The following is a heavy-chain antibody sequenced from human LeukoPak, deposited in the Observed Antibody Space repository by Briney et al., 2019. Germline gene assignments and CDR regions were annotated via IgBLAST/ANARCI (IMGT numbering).Heavy chain of an antibody. CDR3: ARSLWDIAARPEYFDY. CDR2: IYPVDSDT. CDR1: GYSFTSYW. Sequence: GESLKICCKGSGYSFTSYWIGWGRQIPGKGLEWMGIIYPVDSDTRYRPSFQGQVTISADKSISTAYLQWSSLKASDTAMYYCARSLWDIAARPEYFDYWGQGTLVTVSS. D-gene: IGHD6-6*01. V-gene: IGHV5-51*01. J-gene: IGHJ4*02.